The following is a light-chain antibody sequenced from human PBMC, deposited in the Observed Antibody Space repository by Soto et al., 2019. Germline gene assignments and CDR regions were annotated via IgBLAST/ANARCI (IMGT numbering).Light chain of an antibody. J-gene: IGLJ1*01. Sequence: QSALTQPASVSGSPGQSITISCTGTSSDVGVYIYVSWYQQHPGKAPKLMIYDVTSRPSGVSYRFSGSKSGNTASLTISGLQAEDEADYYCSSYTTSSSYVFGTGTKVTV. CDR3: SSYTTSSSYV. V-gene: IGLV2-14*01. CDR2: DVT. CDR1: SSDVGVYIY.